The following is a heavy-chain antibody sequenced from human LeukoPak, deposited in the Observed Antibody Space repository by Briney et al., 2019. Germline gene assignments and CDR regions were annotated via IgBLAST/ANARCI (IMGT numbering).Heavy chain of an antibody. D-gene: IGHD1-20*01. V-gene: IGHV3-30*02. Sequence: GGSLRLSCAASEFTFSSYGMHWVRQAPGKGLEWVAFIRSDGSSKYYADSVKGRFTISRDSSKNTLYLQMNSLRAEDTALYYCARDLTGTGDYWGQGTLVTVSS. J-gene: IGHJ4*02. CDR2: IRSDGSSK. CDR3: ARDLTGTGDY. CDR1: EFTFSSYG.